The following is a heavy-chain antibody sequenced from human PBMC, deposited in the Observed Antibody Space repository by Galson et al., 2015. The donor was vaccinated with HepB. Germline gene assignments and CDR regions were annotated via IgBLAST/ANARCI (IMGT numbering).Heavy chain of an antibody. CDR1: GGSFSGYY. D-gene: IGHD3-10*01. V-gene: IGHV4-34*01. CDR2: INHSGST. CDR3: ARVFVVRANRRTNYWYFDL. Sequence: SETLSLTCAVYGGSFSGYYWSWIRQPPGKGLEWIGEINHSGSTNYNPSLKSRVTISVDTSKNQFSLKLSSVTAADTAVYYCARVFVVRANRRTNYWYFDLWGRGTLVTVSS. J-gene: IGHJ2*01.